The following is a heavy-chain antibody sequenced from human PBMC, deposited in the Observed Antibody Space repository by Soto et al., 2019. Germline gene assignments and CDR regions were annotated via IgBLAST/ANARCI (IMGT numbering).Heavy chain of an antibody. CDR2: TRSKANSFTT. D-gene: IGHD3-3*01. CDR3: ARTPQSGNDFHV. V-gene: IGHV3-72*01. J-gene: IGHJ6*04. Sequence: EVQLVESGGGLFQPGGSLRLSCAASGFTLSDHQMDWVRQAPGKGLEWVGRTRSKANSFTTHYAASVKGRFTISRDDSKDSLYLQMNSLKTEDTAVYYCARTPQSGNDFHVWGKGNTVTVSS. CDR1: GFTLSDHQ.